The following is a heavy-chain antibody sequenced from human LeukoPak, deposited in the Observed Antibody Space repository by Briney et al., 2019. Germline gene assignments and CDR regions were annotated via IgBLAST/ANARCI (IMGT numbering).Heavy chain of an antibody. CDR2: ISDSGGRT. Sequence: GGSLRLSCAVSGITLSNYGMSWVRQAPGKGLEWVAGISDSGGRTNYADSVKGRFTISRDNPKNTLYLQMNSLRAEDTAVYAKRGVVIRVILVGFHKEAYYFDSWGRGALVTVSS. V-gene: IGHV3-23*01. CDR1: GITLSNYG. J-gene: IGHJ4*02. CDR3: RGVVIRVILVGFHKEAYYFDS. D-gene: IGHD3-22*01.